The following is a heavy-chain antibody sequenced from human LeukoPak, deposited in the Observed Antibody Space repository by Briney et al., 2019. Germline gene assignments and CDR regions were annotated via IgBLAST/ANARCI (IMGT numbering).Heavy chain of an antibody. J-gene: IGHJ4*02. D-gene: IGHD1-14*01. CDR1: GFTFISYW. Sequence: GGSLRLSCVGSGFTFISYWMTWVRQAPGKGLEWVANIKDDGSEKYSVDSVKGRFTISMDNAKNLLYLQMSSLRAEDTAVYYCARARIDYWGQGTLVSVSS. CDR2: IKDDGSEK. V-gene: IGHV3-7*04. CDR3: ARARIDY.